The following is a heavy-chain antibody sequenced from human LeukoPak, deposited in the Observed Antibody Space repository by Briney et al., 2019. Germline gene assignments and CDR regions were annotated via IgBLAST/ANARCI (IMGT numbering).Heavy chain of an antibody. J-gene: IGHJ5*02. CDR2: IYYSGST. V-gene: IGHV4-59*01. CDR3: ARGGRLRADNWFDP. CDR1: GGSISSYY. Sequence: SETLSLTCTVSGGSISSYYWSWIRQPPGKGLEWIGYIYYSGSTNYNPSLKSRVTISVDTSKNQFSLKLSSVTAADTAVYYCARGGRLRADNWFDPWGQGTLVTVSS.